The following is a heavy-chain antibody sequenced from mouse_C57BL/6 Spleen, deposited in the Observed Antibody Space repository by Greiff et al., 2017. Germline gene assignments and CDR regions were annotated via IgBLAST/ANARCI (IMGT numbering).Heavy chain of an antibody. CDR1: GYSITSGYY. D-gene: IGHD1-1*01. CDR3: ARYDYGIDY. V-gene: IGHV3-6*01. J-gene: IGHJ2*01. Sequence: EVQLQESGPGLVKPSQSLSLTCSVTGYSITSGYYWNWIRQFPGNKLELMGYISYDGSNNYNPSLKNITSITRDKSKNQLFLKLNSVTTKDTATYYCARYDYGIDYWGQGTTLTVSS. CDR2: ISYDGSN.